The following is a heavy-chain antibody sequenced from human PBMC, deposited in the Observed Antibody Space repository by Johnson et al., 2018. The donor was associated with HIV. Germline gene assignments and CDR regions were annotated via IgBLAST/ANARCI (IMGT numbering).Heavy chain of an antibody. D-gene: IGHD5-18*01. J-gene: IGHJ3*01. Sequence: VQVVESGGGVVRPGGSLRLSCAASGFAFDDYGMSWVRQAPGKGLEWVALISHDGSNKYYADSMKGRFPISRDISKKTLYLQIDSLRPEDSGVYYCAKGEAQEGWIQLQSYAFDFWGQGTMVTVSS. V-gene: IGHV3-30*18. CDR3: AKGEAQEGWIQLQSYAFDF. CDR1: GFAFDDYG. CDR2: ISHDGSNK.